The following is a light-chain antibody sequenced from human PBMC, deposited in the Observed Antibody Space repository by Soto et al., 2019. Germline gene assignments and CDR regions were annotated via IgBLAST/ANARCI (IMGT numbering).Light chain of an antibody. CDR1: SSNIENNY. CDR3: NTWDSSLSAGV. CDR2: EDN. V-gene: IGLV1-51*02. Sequence: QSVLTQPPSVSAAPGQKVTISCSGSSSNIENNYVSWYQQLPRTAPNLLIFEDNKRPSGIPDRFSGSKSGTSATLGITGLQTGDEAHYYCNTWDSSLSAGVFRGGTKVTVL. J-gene: IGLJ3*02.